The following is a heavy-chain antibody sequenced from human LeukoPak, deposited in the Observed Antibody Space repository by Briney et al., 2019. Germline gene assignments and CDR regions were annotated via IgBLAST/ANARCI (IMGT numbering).Heavy chain of an antibody. Sequence: PSETLSLTCTVSGGSISTYCWSWIRLPPGKGLEWIGYVYHSGTTNYNPSLKRRVTISADTSKNQFSLKVKSVTAADTAVYYCARHGGTLGYFDNWGQGILVTVSS. CDR1: GGSISTYC. D-gene: IGHD1-26*01. CDR2: VYHSGTT. V-gene: IGHV4-59*08. J-gene: IGHJ4*02. CDR3: ARHGGTLGYFDN.